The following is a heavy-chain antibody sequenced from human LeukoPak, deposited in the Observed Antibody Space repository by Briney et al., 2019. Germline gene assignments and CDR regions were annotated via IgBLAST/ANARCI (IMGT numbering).Heavy chain of an antibody. CDR3: AKRGVVIRVILVGFNKEAYYFDS. J-gene: IGHJ4*02. CDR1: GITLSNYG. V-gene: IGHV3-23*01. CDR2: ISDTGGRT. D-gene: IGHD3-22*01. Sequence: GALRLSCAVSGITLSNYGMTWVRQAPGKGLEWVAGISDTGGRTNYADSVKGRFTISRDNPKNTLYLQMNSLRAEDTAVYFCAKRGVVIRVILVGFNKEAYYFDSWGQGALVTVSS.